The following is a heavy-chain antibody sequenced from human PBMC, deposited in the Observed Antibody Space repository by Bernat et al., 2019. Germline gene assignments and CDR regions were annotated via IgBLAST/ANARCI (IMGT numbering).Heavy chain of an antibody. CDR3: ARAGIAVAGTGTYYYYGMDV. D-gene: IGHD6-19*01. J-gene: IGHJ6*02. CDR1: GYSFTSYW. V-gene: IGHV5-51*01. Sequence: EVQLVQSGAEVKKPGESLKISCKGSGYSFTSYWIGWVRQMPGKGLEWMGIIYPGDSDTRYSPSFQGQVIISADKSISTAYLQWSSLKASDTAMYYCARAGIAVAGTGTYYYYGMDVWGQGTTVTVSS. CDR2: IYPGDSDT.